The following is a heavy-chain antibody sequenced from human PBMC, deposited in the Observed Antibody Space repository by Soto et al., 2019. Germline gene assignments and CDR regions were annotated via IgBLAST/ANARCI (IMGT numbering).Heavy chain of an antibody. J-gene: IGHJ6*02. Sequence: ALVKVSCKASGYTFTSYDINWVRQATGQGLEWMGWMNPNSGNTDYAQKFQGRVTMTRNTSISTAYMELSSLGSEDTAVYYCARSLAPLYYYYGMDVWGQGTTVTVSS. CDR3: ARSLAPLYYYYGMDV. V-gene: IGHV1-8*01. CDR2: MNPNSGNT. CDR1: GYTFTSYD.